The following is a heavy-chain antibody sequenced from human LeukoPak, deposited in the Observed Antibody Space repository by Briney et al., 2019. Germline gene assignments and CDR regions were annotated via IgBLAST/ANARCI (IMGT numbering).Heavy chain of an antibody. CDR3: ARYRLFPNFFDP. CDR1: GFSLSTNGVG. D-gene: IGHD1-1*01. V-gene: IGHV2-5*02. J-gene: IGHJ5*02. Sequence: SGPTLVKPTQSLTLTCTFSGFSLSTNGVGVGGVRQPPGQALEWLALIYSDDDKRYSPSLKSRLTIAKDTSKNHVVLTLTNMQSVDTATYFCARYRLFPNFFDPWGQGTLVTVSS. CDR2: IYSDDDK.